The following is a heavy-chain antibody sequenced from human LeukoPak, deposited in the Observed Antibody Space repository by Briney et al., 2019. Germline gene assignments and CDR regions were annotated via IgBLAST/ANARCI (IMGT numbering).Heavy chain of an antibody. CDR3: ASAYSSGYYSFDY. J-gene: IGHJ4*02. D-gene: IGHD3-22*01. Sequence: GGSLRLSCAASGFTFSGYWMHWVRQAPGKGLEWVSRINSDGRSTSHADSVKGRFTISRDNAKNTLDLQMNSLRAEDMAVYYCASAYSSGYYSFDYWGQGTLVTVSS. CDR2: INSDGRST. V-gene: IGHV3-74*01. CDR1: GFTFSGYW.